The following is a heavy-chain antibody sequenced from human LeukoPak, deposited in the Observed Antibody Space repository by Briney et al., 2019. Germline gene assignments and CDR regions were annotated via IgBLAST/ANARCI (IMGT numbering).Heavy chain of an antibody. V-gene: IGHV1-69*05. J-gene: IGHJ6*03. CDR2: IIPIFGTA. CDR1: GGTFSSYA. CDR3: ASLDSSSSSPDDYYYYMDV. D-gene: IGHD6-6*01. Sequence: GASVKVSCKASGGTFSSYAISWVRQAPGQGLEWMGGIIPIFGTANYAQKFQGRVTITTDESTSTAYMELSSLRSEDTAVYYCASLDSSSSSPDDYYYYMDVWGKGTTVTVSS.